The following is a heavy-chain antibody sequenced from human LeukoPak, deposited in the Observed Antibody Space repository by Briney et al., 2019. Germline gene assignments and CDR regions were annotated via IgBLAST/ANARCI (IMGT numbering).Heavy chain of an antibody. CDR1: GFTFDDYG. V-gene: IGHV3-20*04. J-gene: IGHJ3*02. Sequence: PGGSLRLSCAASGFTFDDYGMSWVRQAPGKGLEWVSGINWNGGSTGYADSVKGRFTISGDNAKNSLYLQMNSLRAEDTALYYCARSKFDVLRFLEWFLGAFDIWGQGTMVTVSS. D-gene: IGHD3-3*01. CDR2: INWNGGST. CDR3: ARSKFDVLRFLEWFLGAFDI.